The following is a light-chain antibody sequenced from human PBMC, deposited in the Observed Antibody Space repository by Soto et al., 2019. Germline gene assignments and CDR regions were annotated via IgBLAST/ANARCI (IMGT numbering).Light chain of an antibody. CDR1: QSVRSN. CDR3: QQYNEWPPFT. J-gene: IGKJ5*01. Sequence: EIVMTQDTATLSVSPGERATLSCRASQSVRSNLAWYQQKPAHPPPLVIYAASTRATAIPARFSGSVSGTEFTLTISSLQSEDFAVYYCQQYNEWPPFTFGQGTRLEIK. CDR2: AAS. V-gene: IGKV3-15*01.